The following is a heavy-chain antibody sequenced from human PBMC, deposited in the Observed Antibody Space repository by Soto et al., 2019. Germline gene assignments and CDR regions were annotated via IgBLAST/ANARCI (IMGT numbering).Heavy chain of an antibody. D-gene: IGHD2-15*01. CDR1: GFTFSSYG. CDR3: ARPMCSGGSCYSYYFDY. CDR2: IWYDGSNK. V-gene: IGHV3-33*01. J-gene: IGHJ4*02. Sequence: GGSLRLSCAAAGFTFSSYGIHWVRQAPGKGLEWVAVIWYDGSNKYYADSVKGRFTISRDNSKNTLYLQMNSLRAEDTAVYYCARPMCSGGSCYSYYFDYWGQGTLVTVSS.